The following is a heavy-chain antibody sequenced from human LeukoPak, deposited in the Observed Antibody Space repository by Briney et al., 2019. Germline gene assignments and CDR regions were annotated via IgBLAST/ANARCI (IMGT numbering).Heavy chain of an antibody. V-gene: IGHV4-31*03. CDR1: GGPISSGGYY. J-gene: IGHJ6*03. Sequence: SQPLSLPCPFSGGPISSGGYYGTWIRQHPGKGLEWIGYTYYSGSTYYNPSLKSRVTISVDTSNNQFSLKLSSVAAADTAVYYCARVRYCSGGSCYSPYYYYYMDVWGKGTTVTVSS. CDR3: ARVRYCSGGSCYSPYYYYYMDV. D-gene: IGHD2-15*01. CDR2: TYYSGST.